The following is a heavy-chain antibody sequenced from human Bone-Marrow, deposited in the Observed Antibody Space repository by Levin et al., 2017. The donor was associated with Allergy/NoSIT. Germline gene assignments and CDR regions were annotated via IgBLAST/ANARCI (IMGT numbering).Heavy chain of an antibody. D-gene: IGHD3-22*01. CDR2: MNPNSGNT. Sequence: PGESLKISCKASGYTFTSYDINWVRQATGQGLEWMGWMNPNSGNTGYAQKFQGRVTMTRNTSISTAYMELSSLRSEDTAVYYCARAAKSSGYWKTAEYFQHWGQGTLVTVSS. V-gene: IGHV1-8*01. CDR3: ARAAKSSGYWKTAEYFQH. J-gene: IGHJ1*01. CDR1: GYTFTSYD.